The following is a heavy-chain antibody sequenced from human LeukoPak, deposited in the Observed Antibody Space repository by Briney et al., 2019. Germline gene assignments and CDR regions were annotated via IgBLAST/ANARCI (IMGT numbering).Heavy chain of an antibody. V-gene: IGHV3-74*01. CDR3: ARHEYSGGMNYGMDV. CDR2: INSDGSSR. J-gene: IGHJ6*02. D-gene: IGHD1-26*01. CDR1: GFTFNNYW. Sequence: GGSLRLSCAASGFTFNNYWMHWVRLVPGKGLVWVSRINSDGSSRHFADSVKGRFTISRENAKNTVYLQMNSLRAEDTAVYYCARHEYSGGMNYGMDVWGQGATVIVSS.